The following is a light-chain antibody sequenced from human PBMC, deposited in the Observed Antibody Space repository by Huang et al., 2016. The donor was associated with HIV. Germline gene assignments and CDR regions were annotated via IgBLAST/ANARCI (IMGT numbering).Light chain of an antibody. CDR1: ESIDNY. Sequence: DIQMTQSPSSLSASVGDRVTITCRASESIDNYLNWYQQKAGKAPKLLIYAASTLQGGVPSRFGGSGSGTDFTLTIIGLQPEDFATYYCQQSYSSRYTFGQGTKLEIK. V-gene: IGKV1-39*01. CDR2: AAS. CDR3: QQSYSSRYT. J-gene: IGKJ2*01.